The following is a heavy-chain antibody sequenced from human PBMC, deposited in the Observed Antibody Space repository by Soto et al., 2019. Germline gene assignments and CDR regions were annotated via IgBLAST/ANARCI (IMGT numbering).Heavy chain of an antibody. CDR3: ARDLGNNYGSFAY. CDR2: ISYDGSNK. D-gene: IGHD4-17*01. Sequence: GGSLRLSCVASGFTFSNYAMNWVRQAPGKGLEWVAVISYDGSNKYYADSVKGRITTSRDNSRNTLYLQMNNLRAEDTAMYYCARDLGNNYGSFAYWGQGTLVTVSS. CDR1: GFTFSNYA. V-gene: IGHV3-30-3*01. J-gene: IGHJ4*02.